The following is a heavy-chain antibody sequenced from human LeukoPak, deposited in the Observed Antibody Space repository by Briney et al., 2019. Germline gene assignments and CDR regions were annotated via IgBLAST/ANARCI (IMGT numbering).Heavy chain of an antibody. Sequence: PGGSLRLSCAASGFTFSSYGMHWVRQAPGKGLEWVAVISYDGSNKYYADSVKGRFTISRDNSKNTLYLQMNSLRAEDTAVYYCASHWAQQLVSDYRGQGTLVTVSS. J-gene: IGHJ4*02. CDR3: ASHWAQQLVSDY. CDR1: GFTFSSYG. CDR2: ISYDGSNK. D-gene: IGHD6-13*01. V-gene: IGHV3-30*03.